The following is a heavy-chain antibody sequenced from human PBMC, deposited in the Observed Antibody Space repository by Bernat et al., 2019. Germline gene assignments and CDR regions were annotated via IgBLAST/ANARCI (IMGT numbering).Heavy chain of an antibody. Sequence: EVQLLESGGGLVQPGGSLRLSCAASGFTFSSYAMSWVRQAPGKGLEWVSAISGSGGSTYYADSVKGRFTISRDNSKNTLYLQMNSLRVEDTAVYYCAKDRVISSGRLYFDYWGQGTLVTVSS. CDR3: AKDRVISSGRLYFDY. CDR1: GFTFSSYA. J-gene: IGHJ4*02. CDR2: ISGSGGST. D-gene: IGHD2-21*01. V-gene: IGHV3-23*01.